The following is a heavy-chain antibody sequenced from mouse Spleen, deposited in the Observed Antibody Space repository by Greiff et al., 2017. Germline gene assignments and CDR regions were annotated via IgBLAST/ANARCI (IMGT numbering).Heavy chain of an antibody. Sequence: EVHLVESGEGLVKPGGSLKLSCAASGFTFSSYAMSWVRQTPEKRLEWVAYISSGGDYIYYADTVKGRFTISRDNARNTLYLQMSSLKSEDTAMYYCTRDQLGREYFDYWGQGTTLTVSS. CDR3: TRDQLGREYFDY. V-gene: IGHV5-9-1*02. CDR1: GFTFSSYA. D-gene: IGHD4-1*02. CDR2: ISSGGDYI. J-gene: IGHJ2*01.